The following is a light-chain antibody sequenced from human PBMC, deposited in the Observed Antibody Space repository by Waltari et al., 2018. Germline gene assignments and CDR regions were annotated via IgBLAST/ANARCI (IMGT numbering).Light chain of an antibody. Sequence: QSALTQPASVSGSPGQSITITCTGTSDAIGDSNYVSWYQQLPGKAPKLIIYEVTNRPSGVSVRFSGSKSGNTASLTISGLLPDDEAQYHCSSYTLSSSLVLFGGGTKVTVL. J-gene: IGLJ2*01. CDR1: SDAIGDSNY. V-gene: IGLV2-14*01. CDR3: SSYTLSSSLVL. CDR2: EVT.